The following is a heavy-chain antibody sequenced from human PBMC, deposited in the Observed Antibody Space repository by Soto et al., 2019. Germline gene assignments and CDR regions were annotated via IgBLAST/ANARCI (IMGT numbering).Heavy chain of an antibody. D-gene: IGHD2-2*01. CDR3: GSLYCSSTSCYGDFDY. V-gene: IGHV4-39*01. CDR2: IYYSGST. Sequence: SETLSLTCTVSGGSISSSSYYWGWIRQPPGKGLEWIGSIYYSGSTYYNPSLKSRVTISVDTSKNQFSLKLSSVTAADTAVYYCGSLYCSSTSCYGDFDYWGQGTLVTVSS. J-gene: IGHJ4*02. CDR1: GGSISSSSYY.